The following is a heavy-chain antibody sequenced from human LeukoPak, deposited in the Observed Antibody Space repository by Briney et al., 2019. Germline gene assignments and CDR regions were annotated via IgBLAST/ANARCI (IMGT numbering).Heavy chain of an antibody. J-gene: IGHJ4*02. Sequence: GGSLRLSCAASGFNFGSYSMNWVRQAPGKGLEWVSSISSSSSYIYYADSVKGRFTISRDNAKNSLYLQMNSLRAEDTAVYYCARGKEPVAGSLSHFDNWGQGTLFTVSS. V-gene: IGHV3-21*01. CDR2: ISSSSSYI. CDR3: ARGKEPVAGSLSHFDN. D-gene: IGHD6-19*01. CDR1: GFNFGSYS.